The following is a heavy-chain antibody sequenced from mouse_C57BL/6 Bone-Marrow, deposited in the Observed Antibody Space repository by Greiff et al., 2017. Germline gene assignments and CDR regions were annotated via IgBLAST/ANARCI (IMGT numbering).Heavy chain of an antibody. Sequence: EVMLVESGGGLVKPGGSLKLSCAASGFTFSDYGMHWVRQAPEKGLEWVPYISSGSSTIYYADTVKGRFTISRDNAKNTLFLQMTSLRSEDTAMYYCARAYYSNYEREMDYWGQGTSVTVSS. CDR2: ISSGSSTI. J-gene: IGHJ4*01. CDR3: ARAYYSNYEREMDY. CDR1: GFTFSDYG. V-gene: IGHV5-17*01. D-gene: IGHD2-5*01.